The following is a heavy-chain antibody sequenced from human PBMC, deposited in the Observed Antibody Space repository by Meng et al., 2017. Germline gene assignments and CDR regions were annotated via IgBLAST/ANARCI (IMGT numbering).Heavy chain of an antibody. D-gene: IGHD2-15*01. V-gene: IGHV1-69*01. CDR3: AKEVDNWFDP. J-gene: IGHJ5*02. CDR1: GATLSSYA. Sequence: VQRGRAGAGVQKPGSSVNVSCKAYGATLSSYAISWVRQAPGQGLEWMGGIIPIFATANYAQKFQGRVTITADESTSTAYMELSSLRSEDTAVYYCAKEVDNWFDPWGQGTLVTVSS. CDR2: IIPIFATA.